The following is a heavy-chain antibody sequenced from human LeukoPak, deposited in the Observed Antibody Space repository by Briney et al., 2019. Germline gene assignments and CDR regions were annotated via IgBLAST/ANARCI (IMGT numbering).Heavy chain of an antibody. V-gene: IGHV1-2*02. CDR1: RDTFTGYY. Sequence: ASVKVSFKASRDTFTGYYMHWVRQAPGQGLEWMGWINPDSGGTNYAQKFQGRVTMTRDRSISKAYLNLRRLTSADTAFYFCAGGPGYYFFDYWGQGTLVTVSS. CDR3: AGGPGYYFFDY. J-gene: IGHJ4*02. CDR2: INPDSGGT. D-gene: IGHD1-26*01.